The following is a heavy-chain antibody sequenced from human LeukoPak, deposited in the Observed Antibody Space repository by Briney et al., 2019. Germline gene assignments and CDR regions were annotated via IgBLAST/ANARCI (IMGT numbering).Heavy chain of an antibody. CDR2: IYTTGST. CDR3: TRDISTIWFDY. J-gene: IGHJ4*02. CDR1: GGSISSYY. D-gene: IGHD2-2*01. V-gene: IGHV4-4*07. Sequence: SETLSLTCTVSGGSISSYYWSWIRQPAGKGLEWIGRIYTTGSTNYNPSLKSRVTMSVDTSKNQFSLKLSSVTAADTAVYYCTRDISTIWFDYWGQGTLVTVSS.